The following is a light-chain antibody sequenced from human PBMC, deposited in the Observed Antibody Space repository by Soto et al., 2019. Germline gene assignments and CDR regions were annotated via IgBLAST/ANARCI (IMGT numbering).Light chain of an antibody. Sequence: IQLTQSPSSLSASIGVRVTITCRASQGISNSLAWYQQKPGKAPKLLIYIASTLQNGVPPRFSGSGFGTDFTLTISSLQPEDFATYYCRQLDSYPLSFGQGTRLEIK. CDR1: QGISNS. CDR3: RQLDSYPLS. V-gene: IGKV1-9*01. CDR2: IAS. J-gene: IGKJ5*01.